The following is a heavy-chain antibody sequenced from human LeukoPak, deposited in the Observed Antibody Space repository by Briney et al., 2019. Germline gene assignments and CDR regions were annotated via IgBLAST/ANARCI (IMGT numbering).Heavy chain of an antibody. CDR2: NYYSGST. J-gene: IGHJ4*02. CDR3: ARHSAVPHYFDY. CDR1: GDSISIYY. D-gene: IGHD6-25*01. V-gene: IGHV4-59*08. Sequence: SETLSLTCTVSGDSISIYYWSWLRQPPGKGLEWRGYNYYSGSTNYNPSLKSRVTISVDTSKNQFSLKLTSVTAADTAVYYCARHSAVPHYFDYWGQGTLVTVSS.